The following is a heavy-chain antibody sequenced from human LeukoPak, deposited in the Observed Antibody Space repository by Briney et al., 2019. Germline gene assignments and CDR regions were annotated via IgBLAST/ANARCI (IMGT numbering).Heavy chain of an antibody. V-gene: IGHV3-7*04. CDR1: GFTFSSYW. CDR3: AGGRWWLIDF. CDR2: IKKDGSEE. D-gene: IGHD2-21*01. Sequence: GGSLRLSCAASGFTFSSYWMNWVRQAPGKGLEWVANIKKDGSEENYVDSVKGRFTISRDNAKNTLYLQMNSLRAEDTAVYYCAGGRWWLIDFWGQGTLVTVSS. J-gene: IGHJ4*02.